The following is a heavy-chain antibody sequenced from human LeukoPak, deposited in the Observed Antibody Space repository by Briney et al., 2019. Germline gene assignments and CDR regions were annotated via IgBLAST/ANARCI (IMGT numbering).Heavy chain of an antibody. CDR3: TTMSQRWLPMWSWYYFDY. CDR2: IKSKTDGGTT. Sequence: KPGGSLRLSCAASGFTFSNSWMSWVRQAPGKGLEWVGRIKSKTDGGTTDYAAPVKGRFTISRDDSKNTLYLQMNSLKTEDTAVYYCTTMSQRWLPMWSWYYFDYWGQGTLVTVSS. V-gene: IGHV3-15*01. D-gene: IGHD5-24*01. J-gene: IGHJ4*02. CDR1: GFTFSNSW.